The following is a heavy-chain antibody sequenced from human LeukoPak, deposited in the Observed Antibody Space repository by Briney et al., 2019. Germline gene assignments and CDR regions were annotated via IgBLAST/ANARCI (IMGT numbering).Heavy chain of an antibody. D-gene: IGHD3-3*01. V-gene: IGHV4-59*01. Sequence: RPSETLFLTFTVSGGSISSYYWSWIRQPPGKGLEWIGYIYYSGSTNYNPSLKSRVTISVDTSKNQFSLKLSSVTAADTAVYYCARGGSGFFGFDYWGQGTLVTVSS. J-gene: IGHJ4*02. CDR2: IYYSGST. CDR1: GGSISSYY. CDR3: ARGGSGFFGFDY.